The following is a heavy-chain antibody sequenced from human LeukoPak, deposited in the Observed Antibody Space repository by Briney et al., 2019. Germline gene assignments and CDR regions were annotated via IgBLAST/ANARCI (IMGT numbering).Heavy chain of an antibody. CDR1: GYTFTSYG. CDR2: ISAYNGNT. Sequence: ASVKVSCKASGYTFTSYGISWVRQAPGQGLEWMGWISAYNGNTNYAQKLQGRVTMTTDTSTSTAYMELRSLRSDDTAVYYCARDLSSTSNWEFDYWGQGTLVTVPS. CDR3: ARDLSSTSNWEFDY. D-gene: IGHD1-26*01. J-gene: IGHJ4*02. V-gene: IGHV1-18*01.